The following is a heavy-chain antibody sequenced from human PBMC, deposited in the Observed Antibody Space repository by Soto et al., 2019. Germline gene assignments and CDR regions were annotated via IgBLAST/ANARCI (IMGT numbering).Heavy chain of an antibody. CDR1: GGSISSYY. J-gene: IGHJ5*02. CDR2: IYYSGST. CDR3: ARDPSIAARMSWFDP. Sequence: SETLSLTCTVSGGSISSYYWSWIGQPPGKGLEWVGYIYYSGSTNYNPSLKSRVTISVDTSKNQFSLKLSSVTAADTAVYYCARDPSIAARMSWFDPWGQGTLVTVSS. D-gene: IGHD6-6*01. V-gene: IGHV4-59*01.